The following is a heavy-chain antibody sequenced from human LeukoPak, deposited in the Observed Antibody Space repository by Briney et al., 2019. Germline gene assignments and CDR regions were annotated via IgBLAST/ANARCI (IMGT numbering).Heavy chain of an antibody. CDR1: GFTFSDYY. V-gene: IGHV3-66*01. Sequence: GGSLRLSCAASGFTFSDYYMSWIRQGPGKGLEWVSVIYAAGNTYYADSVKGRFTISRDNSKNTLYLQMSSLRAEDTAVYYCARAIQYRFDPWGQGTLVTVSS. D-gene: IGHD2/OR15-2a*01. J-gene: IGHJ5*02. CDR3: ARAIQYRFDP. CDR2: IYAAGNT.